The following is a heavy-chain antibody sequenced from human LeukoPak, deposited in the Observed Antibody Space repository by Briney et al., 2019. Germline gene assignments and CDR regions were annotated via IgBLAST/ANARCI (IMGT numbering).Heavy chain of an antibody. CDR3: ARVRGVTLFDY. CDR2: INHNGNVN. J-gene: IGHJ4*02. D-gene: IGHD3-10*01. Sequence: GGSLRLSCAASGFTFSSYWMNWARQAPGKGLEWVASINHNGNVNYYADSVKGRFTISRDNAKNSLYLQMNSLRAEDTALYHCARVRGVTLFDYWGQGTLVTVSS. V-gene: IGHV3-7*03. CDR1: GFTFSSYW.